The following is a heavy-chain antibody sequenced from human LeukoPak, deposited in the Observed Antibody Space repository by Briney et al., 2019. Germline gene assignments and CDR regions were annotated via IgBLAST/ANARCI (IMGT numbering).Heavy chain of an antibody. CDR3: AKARYCSGGKCYLLDS. D-gene: IGHD2-15*01. V-gene: IGHV3-43*01. CDR1: GFTFSIYA. J-gene: IGHJ5*01. CDR2: ISWDGGNT. Sequence: GGSLRLSCAASGFTFSIYAMSWVRQAPGKGLEWVSLISWDGGNTYYADSVKGRFTISRDNSKNSLYLQMNSLRTEDTALYYCAKARYCSGGKCYLLDSWSQGTLVTVSS.